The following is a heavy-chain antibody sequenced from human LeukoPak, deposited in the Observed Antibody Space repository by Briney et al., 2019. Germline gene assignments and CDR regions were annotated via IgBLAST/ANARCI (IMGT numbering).Heavy chain of an antibody. CDR3: AKERQTTTAFDS. CDR2: ISGNGGTT. V-gene: IGHV3-23*01. D-gene: IGHD4-17*01. Sequence: PGGSLRLSCASSAFTFSTNPMAWVREAPGKGLEWVSLISGNGGTTYYADSVKGRFTISRDNSKNTLYLQMSSLRVDDTAVYYCAKERQTTTAFDSWGQGTLVTLSS. J-gene: IGHJ4*02. CDR1: AFTFSTNP.